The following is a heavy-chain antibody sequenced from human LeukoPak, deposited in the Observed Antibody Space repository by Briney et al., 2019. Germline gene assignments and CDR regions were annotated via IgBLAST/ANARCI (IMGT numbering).Heavy chain of an antibody. CDR2: ISFSSTCI. J-gene: IGHJ5*02. CDR1: GFSFSGHD. V-gene: IGHV3-21*01. D-gene: IGHD2-2*01. CDR3: ARADCSSSTCYLRRSWFDP. Sequence: GGFLRLSCAASGFSFSGHDMNWVRQAPGKGLEWVSSISFSSTCIYYADSVRGRFTISRDNAKNSLYLQMNSLRVEDTAVYYCARADCSSSTCYLRRSWFDPWGQGTLVTVSS.